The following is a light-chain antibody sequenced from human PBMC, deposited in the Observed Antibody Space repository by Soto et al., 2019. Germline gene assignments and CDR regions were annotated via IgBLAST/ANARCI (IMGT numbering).Light chain of an antibody. Sequence: EIVLTQSPGTLSLSPGERATLSCRASQNIRTNYLAWYQQQPGQAPRLLIYDASSRATGIPDRFSGSGSGTDFTLTISRLGPEDFAVYYCQQYESDRGTFAQGTKLEIK. J-gene: IGKJ2*01. CDR1: QNIRTNY. CDR2: DAS. CDR3: QQYESDRGT. V-gene: IGKV3-20*01.